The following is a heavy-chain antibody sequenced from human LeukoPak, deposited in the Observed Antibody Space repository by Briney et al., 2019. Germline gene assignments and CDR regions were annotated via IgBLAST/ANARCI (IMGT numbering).Heavy chain of an antibody. V-gene: IGHV1-18*01. D-gene: IGHD3-9*01. CDR2: ISAYNGNT. CDR3: ARGGGPYDILTGYYGWYFDL. Sequence: ASVKVSCKASGYTFTSYGISWVRQAPGQGLEWMGWISAYNGNTNYAQKLQGRVTMTTNTSTSTAYMELRSLRSDGTAVYYCARGGGPYDILTGYYGWYFDLWGRGTLVTVSS. CDR1: GYTFTSYG. J-gene: IGHJ2*01.